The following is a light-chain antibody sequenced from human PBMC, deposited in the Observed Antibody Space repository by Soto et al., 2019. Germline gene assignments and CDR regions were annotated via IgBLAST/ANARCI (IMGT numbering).Light chain of an antibody. CDR2: LGS. J-gene: IGKJ1*01. CDR3: QQYDSAPRT. V-gene: IGKV3-20*01. CDR1: QSVNNKY. Sequence: EIVLTQTPGTLSLSPGDRATLSCRASQSVNNKYLAWYQQKPGQAPRLLIYLGSTRASGIPDRFSGSGSGTDFTRTIRRLEPEYFAVYYCQQYDSAPRTFGQGTKVDFK.